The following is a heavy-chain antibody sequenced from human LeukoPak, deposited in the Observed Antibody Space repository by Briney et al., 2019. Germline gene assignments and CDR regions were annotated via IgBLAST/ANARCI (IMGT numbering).Heavy chain of an antibody. Sequence: ASVKVSCKASGYTFTSYDINWVRQATGQGLEWVGWMNPNSGNTGYAQKFQGRVTMTRNTSISTAYMELSSLRSEDTAVYYCTAYDSSGFDAFDIWGQGTMVTVSS. CDR2: MNPNSGNT. J-gene: IGHJ3*02. V-gene: IGHV1-8*01. CDR1: GYTFTSYD. CDR3: TAYDSSGFDAFDI. D-gene: IGHD3-22*01.